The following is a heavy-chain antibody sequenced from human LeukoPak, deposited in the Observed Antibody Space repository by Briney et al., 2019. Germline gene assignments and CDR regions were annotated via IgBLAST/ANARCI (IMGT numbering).Heavy chain of an antibody. CDR1: GGSISSYY. CDR3: ARVSLRAFDI. CDR2: IYYSGST. V-gene: IGHV4-59*01. J-gene: IGHJ3*02. Sequence: KTSETLSLXCTVSGGSISSYYWSWIRQPPGKGLEWIGYIYYSGSTNYNPSLKSRVTISVDRSKNQFSLKLSSVTAADTAVYYCARVSLRAFDIWGQGTMVTVSS.